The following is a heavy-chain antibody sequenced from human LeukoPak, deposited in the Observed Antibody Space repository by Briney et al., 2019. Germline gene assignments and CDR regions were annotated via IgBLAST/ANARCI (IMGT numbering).Heavy chain of an antibody. CDR3: ARDVVRVTGGILAGDTGLYGMDV. J-gene: IGHJ6*02. CDR2: ISYDGSNK. Sequence: PVRSLSLSRAASGFTLCSYAMHCGPRAPGKGREGGAGISYDGSNKYYAESVKGRITISRDNSKHTLYLQMNSLRAEDPAVYYCARDVVRVTGGILAGDTGLYGMDVWGQGTTVTVSS. D-gene: IGHD3-9*01. V-gene: IGHV3-30*01. CDR1: GFTLCSYA.